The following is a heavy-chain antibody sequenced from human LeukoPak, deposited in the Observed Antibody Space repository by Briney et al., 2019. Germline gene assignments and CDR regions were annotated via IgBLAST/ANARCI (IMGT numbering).Heavy chain of an antibody. V-gene: IGHV1-69*05. D-gene: IGHD5-24*01. CDR1: GGAFSSYA. CDR3: ARARDGYAWFDP. CDR2: IIPIFGTA. Sequence: GASVKVSCKASGGAFSSYAIRWVRKAPGQGLEWMGRIIPIFGTANYAQKFQGRVTITTDEFTSTAYMELSSLRSEDTAVYYCARARDGYAWFDPWGQGTLVTVSS. J-gene: IGHJ5*02.